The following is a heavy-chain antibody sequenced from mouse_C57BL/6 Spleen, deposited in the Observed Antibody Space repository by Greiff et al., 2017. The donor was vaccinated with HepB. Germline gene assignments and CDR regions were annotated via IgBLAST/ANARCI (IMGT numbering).Heavy chain of an antibody. CDR2: IYPGSGST. J-gene: IGHJ4*01. CDR3: AREGALRSGFMDY. Sequence: QVQLQQPGAELVKPGASVKMSCKASGYTFTSYWITWVKQRPGQGLEWIGDIYPGSGSTNYNEKFKSKATLTVDTSSSTAYMQLSSLTSEDSAVYYCAREGALRSGFMDYWGQGTSVTVSS. D-gene: IGHD1-1*01. V-gene: IGHV1-55*01. CDR1: GYTFTSYW.